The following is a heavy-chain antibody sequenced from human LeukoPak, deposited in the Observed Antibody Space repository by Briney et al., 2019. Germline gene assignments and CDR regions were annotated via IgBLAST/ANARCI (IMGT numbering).Heavy chain of an antibody. J-gene: IGHJ5*02. CDR2: INSDGSST. Sequence: PGGSLRLSCAAPGFTFSSYWMHWVRHAPGKGLVWVSRINSDGSSTSYADSVKGRFTISRDNAKNTLYLQMNSLRAEDTAVYYCARDLGYCSSTSCLENWFDPWGQGTLVTVSS. CDR1: GFTFSSYW. V-gene: IGHV3-74*01. CDR3: ARDLGYCSSTSCLENWFDP. D-gene: IGHD2-2*01.